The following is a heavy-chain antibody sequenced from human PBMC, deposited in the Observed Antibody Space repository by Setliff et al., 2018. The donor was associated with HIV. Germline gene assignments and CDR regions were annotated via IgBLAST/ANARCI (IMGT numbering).Heavy chain of an antibody. V-gene: IGHV1-18*01. Sequence: GASVKVSCKASGYSFTSYGISWVRQAPGQGLEWMGWISPYNGNTNYAQKLQGRITVTTDTSTNTAYMELRTLRSDDTAVYYCARSLLPSITVAGTIGYWGQGSLVTVSS. CDR2: ISPYNGNT. CDR1: GYSFTSYG. D-gene: IGHD6-19*01. CDR3: ARSLLPSITVAGTIGY. J-gene: IGHJ4*02.